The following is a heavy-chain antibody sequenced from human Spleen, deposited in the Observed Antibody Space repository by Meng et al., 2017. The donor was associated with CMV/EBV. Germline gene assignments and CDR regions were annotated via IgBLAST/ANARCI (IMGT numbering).Heavy chain of an antibody. CDR3: ARIGLCSGTTCYTGDYSSRHFDY. CDR2: IIPIFGTA. Sequence: SVKVSCKTSGGTFSSYAISWVRQAPGQGLEWMGGIIPIFGTANYAQKFQGRVTITTDESRITAYMELSSLRSEDTAVYYCARIGLCSGTTCYTGDYSSRHFDYWGQGTLVTVSS. D-gene: IGHD2-2*02. V-gene: IGHV1-69*05. CDR1: GGTFSSYA. J-gene: IGHJ4*02.